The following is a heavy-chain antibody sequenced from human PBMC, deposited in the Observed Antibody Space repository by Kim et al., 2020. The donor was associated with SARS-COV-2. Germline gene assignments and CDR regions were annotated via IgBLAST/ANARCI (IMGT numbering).Heavy chain of an antibody. D-gene: IGHD4-17*01. CDR3: AKDHDYASGDYYFYYMDV. CDR2: ISYDGRSR. CDR1: EFTFSSYG. J-gene: IGHJ6*03. V-gene: IGHV3-30*18. Sequence: GGSLRLSCAASEFTFSSYGMHWVRQAPGKGLEWVAVISYDGRSRYYGDSVKGRFTISRDNSKGTLYLQMNSLRTEDTAVYFCAKDHDYASGDYYFYYMDV.